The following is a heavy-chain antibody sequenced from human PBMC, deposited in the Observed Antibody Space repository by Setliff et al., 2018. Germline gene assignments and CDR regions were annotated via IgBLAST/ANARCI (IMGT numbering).Heavy chain of an antibody. Sequence: SETLSLTCTVSGASISSYYWSWIRQPPGKGLKWIGYIHYSGNTYYNPSLKSRVTISIDTSKNQFSLKLSSVTAADTAVYYCARDRRIVGARHAFDIWGQGTMVTVSS. V-gene: IGHV4-59*12. CDR2: IHYSGNT. J-gene: IGHJ3*02. CDR1: GASISSYY. D-gene: IGHD1-26*01. CDR3: ARDRRIVGARHAFDI.